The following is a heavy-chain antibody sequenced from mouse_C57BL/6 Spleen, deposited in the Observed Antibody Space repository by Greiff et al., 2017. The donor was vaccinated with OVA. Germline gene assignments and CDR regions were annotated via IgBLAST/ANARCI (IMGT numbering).Heavy chain of an antibody. CDR2: IYPRSGNT. V-gene: IGHV1-81*01. J-gene: IGHJ3*01. Sequence: VQLQQSGAELARPGASVKLSCKASGYTFTSYGISWVKQRTGQGLEWIGEIYPRSGNTYYNEKFKGKATLTADKSSSTAYMELRSLTSEDAAVFFCALDSSGPGRFADWGKGTLVTVAA. CDR1: GYTFTSYG. D-gene: IGHD3-2*02. CDR3: ALDSSGPGRFAD.